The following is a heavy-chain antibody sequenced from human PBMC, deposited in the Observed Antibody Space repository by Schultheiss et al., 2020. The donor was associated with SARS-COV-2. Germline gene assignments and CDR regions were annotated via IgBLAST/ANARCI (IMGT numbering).Heavy chain of an antibody. CDR2: ISGSGGST. Sequence: GGSLRLSCAASGFTFSSYAMSWVRQAPGKGLEWVSAISGSGGSTYYADSVKGRFTISRDNSKNTLYLQMNSLRAEDTAVYYCASAGYCSSTSCSPYYYYYYMDVWGKGTTVTVSS. CDR3: ASAGYCSSTSCSPYYYYYYMDV. V-gene: IGHV3-23*01. CDR1: GFTFSSYA. D-gene: IGHD2-2*03. J-gene: IGHJ6*03.